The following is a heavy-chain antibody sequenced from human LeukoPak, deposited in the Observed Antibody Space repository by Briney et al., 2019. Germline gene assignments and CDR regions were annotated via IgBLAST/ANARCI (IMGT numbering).Heavy chain of an antibody. V-gene: IGHV3-9*01. CDR2: ISWNSGSI. J-gene: IGHJ4*02. CDR1: GFTFDDYA. CDR3: ASKIVWTDDYGDEFDY. D-gene: IGHD4-17*01. Sequence: PGGSLRLSCAASGFTFDDYAMHWVRQAPGKGLEWVSGISWNSGSIGYADSVKGRFTTSRDNAKNSLYLQMNSLRAEDTAVYYCASKIVWTDDYGDEFDYWGQGTLVTVSS.